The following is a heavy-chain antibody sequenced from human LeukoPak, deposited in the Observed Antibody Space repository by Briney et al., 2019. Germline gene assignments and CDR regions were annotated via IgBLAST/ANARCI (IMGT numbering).Heavy chain of an antibody. CDR2: IWYDGNNE. Sequence: PGGSLRLSCAASGFIFSSFVMHWVRQAPGKGLEWVAAIWYDGNNEYYADSVKGRFTISRYNSRNTLYLQMNSLRAEDTAVYYCAREVGNYYGDPVVYWGQGTLVTVSS. CDR1: GFIFSSFV. J-gene: IGHJ4*02. V-gene: IGHV3-33*01. D-gene: IGHD4-17*01. CDR3: AREVGNYYGDPVVY.